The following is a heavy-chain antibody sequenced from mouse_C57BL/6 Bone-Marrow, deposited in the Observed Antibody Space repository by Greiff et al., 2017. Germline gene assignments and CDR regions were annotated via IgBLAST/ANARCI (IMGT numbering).Heavy chain of an antibody. J-gene: IGHJ3*01. Sequence: VQLQQPGAELVKPGASVKMSCKASGYTFTSYWITWVKQRPGQGLAWIGDINPGSGSTNYNEKFKRKATLTVDTSSSPAYMQLSSLTSEDSAVYYGARAGYYRIFAYWGQGTLVTVSA. D-gene: IGHD2-1*01. CDR3: ARAGYYRIFAY. CDR1: GYTFTSYW. V-gene: IGHV1-55*01. CDR2: INPGSGST.